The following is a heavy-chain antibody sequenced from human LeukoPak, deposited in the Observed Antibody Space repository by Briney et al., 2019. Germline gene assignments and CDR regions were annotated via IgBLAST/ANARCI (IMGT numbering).Heavy chain of an antibody. CDR2: IYYSGST. D-gene: IGHD3-10*01. CDR3: ARNRYYYGSGNYGVPNWFDP. CDR1: GGSISSNSYC. J-gene: IGHJ5*02. Sequence: SETLSLTCTVSGGSISSNSYCWGWIRQPPGKGLEWIGTIYYSGSTYYSPSLKSRVTISVDTSKNQFSLKLSSVTAADTAMYYCARNRYYYGSGNYGVPNWFDPWGQGTLVTVSS. V-gene: IGHV4-39*01.